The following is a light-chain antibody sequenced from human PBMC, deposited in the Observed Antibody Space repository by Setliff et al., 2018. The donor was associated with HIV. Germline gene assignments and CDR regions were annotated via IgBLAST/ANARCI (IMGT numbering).Light chain of an antibody. Sequence: QSVLTQPASVSGSPGQSIAISCTGASSDIGTYNYASWYQQHPGKAPKLIIYDVVNRPSGVSDRFSGSKSGSTASLTISGLQAEDEADYYCSSFTTTNTPSVFGAGTKVTVL. CDR2: DVV. CDR1: SSDIGTYNY. V-gene: IGLV2-14*01. CDR3: SSFTTTNTPSV. J-gene: IGLJ1*01.